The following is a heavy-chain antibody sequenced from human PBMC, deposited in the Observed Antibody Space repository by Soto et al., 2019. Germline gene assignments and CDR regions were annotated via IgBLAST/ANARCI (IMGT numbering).Heavy chain of an antibody. CDR3: AGTSIPDSYYDFWSGYSPYNWFDP. V-gene: IGHV4-30-2*01. J-gene: IGHJ5*02. D-gene: IGHD3-3*01. CDR1: GGSISSGGYS. CDR2: IYHSGST. Sequence: SETLSLACAVSGGSISSGGYSWSWIRQPPGKGLEWIGYIYHSGSTYYNPSLKSRVTISVDRSKNQFSLKLSSVTAADTAVYYCAGTSIPDSYYDFWSGYSPYNWFDPWGQGTLVTVSS.